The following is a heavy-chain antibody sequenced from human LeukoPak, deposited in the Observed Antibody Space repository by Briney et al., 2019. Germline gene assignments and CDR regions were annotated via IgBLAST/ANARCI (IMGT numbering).Heavy chain of an antibody. J-gene: IGHJ4*02. CDR2: ISAYNGYT. Sequence: ASVKVSCKASGYTFTSYGISWVRQAPGQGLEWMGWISAYNGYTNYAQKLQGRVTMTTDTSTSTAYMELRSLRSDDTAVYYCARDGLGYCSSTSCPHDYWGQGTLVTVSS. CDR1: GYTFTSYG. D-gene: IGHD2-2*01. CDR3: ARDGLGYCSSTSCPHDY. V-gene: IGHV1-18*01.